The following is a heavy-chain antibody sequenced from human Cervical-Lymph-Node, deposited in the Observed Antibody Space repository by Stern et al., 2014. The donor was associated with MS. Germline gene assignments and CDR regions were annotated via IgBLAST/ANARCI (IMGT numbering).Heavy chain of an antibody. CDR1: GGTFSSYA. Sequence: MQLVESGAEVKKPGSSVRVSCKASGGTFSSYAISWVRQAPGQGLEWMGGIIPMFGTPKYAQKFQGRVTITADDSTSTAYMEVSSLRSEDAAVYYCASSVGELTPEAVWGQGTTVTVFS. V-gene: IGHV1-69*01. CDR3: ASSVGELTPEAV. J-gene: IGHJ6*02. CDR2: IIPMFGTP. D-gene: IGHD3-10*01.